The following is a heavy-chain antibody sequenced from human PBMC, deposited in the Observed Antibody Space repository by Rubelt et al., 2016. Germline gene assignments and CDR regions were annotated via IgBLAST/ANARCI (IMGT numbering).Heavy chain of an antibody. CDR1: SYA. V-gene: IGHV3-30-3*01. J-gene: IGHJ6*03. Sequence: SYAMHWVRQAPGKGLEWVAVISYDGSNKHYADSVKGRFTISRDNSKNTLDLQMNSLRSEDTAVYYCARDESPAYFYYMDAWGQGTTVTVSS. CDR3: ARDESPAYFYYMDA. CDR2: ISYDGSNK.